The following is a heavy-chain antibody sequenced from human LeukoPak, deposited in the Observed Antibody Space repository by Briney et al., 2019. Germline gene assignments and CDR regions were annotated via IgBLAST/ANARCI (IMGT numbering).Heavy chain of an antibody. J-gene: IGHJ1*01. Sequence: SVKVSCKASGGTFSSYAISWVRQAPGQGLEWMGGIIPIFGTANYAQKFQGRVTITADESTSTAYMELSSLRSEDTAVYYCARSGIAVAVGFQHWGQGTLVTVSS. V-gene: IGHV1-69*13. CDR1: GGTFSSYA. D-gene: IGHD6-19*01. CDR3: ARSGIAVAVGFQH. CDR2: IIPIFGTA.